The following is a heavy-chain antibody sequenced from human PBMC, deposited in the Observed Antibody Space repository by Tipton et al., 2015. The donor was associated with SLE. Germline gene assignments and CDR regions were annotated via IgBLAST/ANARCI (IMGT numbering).Heavy chain of an antibody. J-gene: IGHJ4*02. CDR3: ASITFWSGYIPFDY. Sequence: TLSLTCSVSGVSIGSTGYFWGWIRQSPGKGLVWVGHVHDSGTTYYNPSLESRVTVSIDTSKNQFSLKVTSVTAADTAMYYCASITFWSGYIPFDYWGQGTLVTVS. CDR2: VHDSGTT. CDR1: GVSIGSTGYF. V-gene: IGHV4-39*07. D-gene: IGHD3-3*01.